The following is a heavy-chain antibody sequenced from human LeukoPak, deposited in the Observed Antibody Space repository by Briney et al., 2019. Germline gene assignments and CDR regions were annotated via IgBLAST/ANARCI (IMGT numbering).Heavy chain of an antibody. Sequence: GGSLRLSCAASGCTFSSYAMSWVRQAPGEGLEWVSVISDSGGITYYADSVKGRFTISRDNSKNTLYLHMNSLRAEDTAVYYCAKEVGTIPTNLLDDWGQGTLVTVSS. V-gene: IGHV3-23*01. J-gene: IGHJ4*02. CDR1: GCTFSSYA. D-gene: IGHD1-26*01. CDR3: AKEVGTIPTNLLDD. CDR2: ISDSGGIT.